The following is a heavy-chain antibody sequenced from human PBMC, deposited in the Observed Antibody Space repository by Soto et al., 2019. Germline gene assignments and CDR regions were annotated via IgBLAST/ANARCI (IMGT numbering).Heavy chain of an antibody. D-gene: IGHD6-13*01. Sequence: PGGSLRLSCAASGFTFSSYAMSWVRQAPGKGLEWVSAISGSGGSTYYADSVKGRFTISRDNSKNTLYLQMNSLRAEDTAVYYCAKDLWAREGQQLVRGYFDYWGQGTLVTVSS. V-gene: IGHV3-23*01. CDR3: AKDLWAREGQQLVRGYFDY. CDR2: ISGSGGST. CDR1: GFTFSSYA. J-gene: IGHJ4*02.